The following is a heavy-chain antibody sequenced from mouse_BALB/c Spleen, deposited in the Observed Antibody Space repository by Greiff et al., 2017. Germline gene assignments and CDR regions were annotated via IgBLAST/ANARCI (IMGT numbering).Heavy chain of an antibody. J-gene: IGHJ2*01. Sequence: VKVGESGPGLVAPSPSLSLTCPISGFSFTGYCVNWVRPPPGKGLGWLGIIWGDGSTDYNSALKSRLSISMDNSKDHVFLKMNSLQTNDTARYYCARDYYGPGSFDYWGQGTTLTVSS. CDR1: GFSFTGYC. CDR3: ARDYYGPGSFDY. D-gene: IGHD1-2*01. CDR2: IWGDGST. V-gene: IGHV2-6-7*01.